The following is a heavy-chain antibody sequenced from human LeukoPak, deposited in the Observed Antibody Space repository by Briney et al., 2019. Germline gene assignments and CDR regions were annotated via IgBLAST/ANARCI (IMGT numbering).Heavy chain of an antibody. D-gene: IGHD6-19*01. CDR2: IYTSGST. Sequence: SQTLSLTCTVSGGSISSGSYYWSWIRQPAGKGLEWIGRIYTSGSTNHNPSLKSRVTISVDTSKNQFSLKLSSVTAADTAVYYCARLYSSGWLADYWGQGTLVTVSS. CDR1: GGSISSGSYY. CDR3: ARLYSSGWLADY. J-gene: IGHJ4*02. V-gene: IGHV4-61*02.